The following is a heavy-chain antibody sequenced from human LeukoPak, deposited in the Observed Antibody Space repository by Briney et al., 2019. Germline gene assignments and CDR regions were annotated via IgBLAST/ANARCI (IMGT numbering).Heavy chain of an antibody. CDR2: LYYSGST. CDR3: ARAHVVGNYYYYYMDV. CDR1: GGSISSSSYY. D-gene: IGHD2-2*01. J-gene: IGHJ6*03. V-gene: IGHV4-39*07. Sequence: PSETLSLTCTVSGGSISSSSYYWGWIRQPPGKGLEWIGSLYYSGSTYYSPSLKSRVTISVDTSKNQFSLKLSSVTAADTAVYYCARAHVVGNYYYYYMDVWGKGTTVTVSS.